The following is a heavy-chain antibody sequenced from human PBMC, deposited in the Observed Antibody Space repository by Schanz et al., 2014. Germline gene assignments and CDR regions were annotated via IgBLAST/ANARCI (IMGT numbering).Heavy chain of an antibody. D-gene: IGHD3-16*01. J-gene: IGHJ3*02. CDR2: LSASGGHT. Sequence: EVQLVESGGGLVQPGRSLRLSCVASGFTFTGYVMTWVRQAPGKGLEWVSGLSASGGHTYYADSVKGRFTISRDNSKNTVYLEMNNVRVDDTAVYYCAKGVGGGLLLGSTFDNWGQGTMVTVTS. V-gene: IGHV3-23*04. CDR1: GFTFTGYV. CDR3: AKGVGGGLLLGSTFDN.